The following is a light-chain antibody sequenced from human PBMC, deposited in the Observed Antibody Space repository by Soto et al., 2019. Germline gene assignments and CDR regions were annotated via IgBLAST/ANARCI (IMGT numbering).Light chain of an antibody. V-gene: IGKV3-20*01. CDR1: QSVSSSY. J-gene: IGKJ2*03. CDR2: GAS. CDR3: KQYGSSR. Sequence: EMVLTQSPGTLSLSPGERATLSCRASQSVSSSYLAGYQQKPGQAPRLLIYGASSRATGLPDRFSGSGSGTDFTLTISRLESEDFAVYYCKQYGSSRFGQGTKLEIK.